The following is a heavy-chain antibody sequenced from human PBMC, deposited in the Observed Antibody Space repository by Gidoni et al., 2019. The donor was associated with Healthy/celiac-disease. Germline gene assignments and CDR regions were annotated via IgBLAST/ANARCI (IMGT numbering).Heavy chain of an antibody. CDR3: ARDLRGELPGD. D-gene: IGHD3-16*01. CDR1: GGTCSSYA. V-gene: IGHV1-69*01. Sequence: QVQLVQSGAEVKKPGSSVKVSCKSSGGTCSSYAISWVRQAPGQGLEWLGGIIPIFGTANDAQKFQGRVTITADESTSTAYMELSSLRSEDTAVYYCARDLRGELPGDWGQGTLVTVSS. CDR2: IIPIFGTA. J-gene: IGHJ4*02.